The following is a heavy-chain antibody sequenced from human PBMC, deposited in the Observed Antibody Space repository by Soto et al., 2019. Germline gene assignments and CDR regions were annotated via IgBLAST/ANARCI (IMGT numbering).Heavy chain of an antibody. CDR1: GGSISRYY. CDR2: AYYSGDT. V-gene: IGHV4-59*01. D-gene: IGHD2-8*01. J-gene: IGHJ5*02. Sequence: QVQLQESGPGVVKASETLSLTCSVSGGSISRYYWSWIRQPPGKGLEWIGYAYYSGDTGYNPSLQSRVTMAVDTSKNQVSIKLTSVTAADTAVYYCARDRSTYGGGGTGEVKENWFDPWGQGALVTVSS. CDR3: ARDRSTYGGGGTGEVKENWFDP.